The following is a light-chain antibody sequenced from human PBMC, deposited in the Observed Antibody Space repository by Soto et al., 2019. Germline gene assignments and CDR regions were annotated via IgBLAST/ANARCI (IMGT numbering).Light chain of an antibody. CDR1: QSVSSSY. J-gene: IGKJ2*01. CDR2: GAS. Sequence: EIVLTQSPGTLSLSPGERATLSCRASQSVSSSYLAWHQQKPVQAPRLLIYGASSMATGITDRFSGSGSGTDFTLTNSRLEPEDFAVYYCQQYGSSLLYTFGQGTELEIK. V-gene: IGKV3-20*01. CDR3: QQYGSSLLYT.